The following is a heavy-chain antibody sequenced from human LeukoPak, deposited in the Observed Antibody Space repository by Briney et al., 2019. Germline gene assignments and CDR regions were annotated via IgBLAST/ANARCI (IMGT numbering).Heavy chain of an antibody. D-gene: IGHD2-2*01. CDR2: IYYSGST. CDR3: ATVWCSSTSCPDY. J-gene: IGHJ4*02. V-gene: IGHV4-59*01. CDR1: GGSISSYY. Sequence: SETLSLTCTVSGGSISSYYWSWIRQPPRKGLEWIGYIYYSGSTNYNPSLKSRATISVDTSKNQFSLKLSSVTAADTAVYYCATVWCSSTSCPDYWGQGTLVTVSS.